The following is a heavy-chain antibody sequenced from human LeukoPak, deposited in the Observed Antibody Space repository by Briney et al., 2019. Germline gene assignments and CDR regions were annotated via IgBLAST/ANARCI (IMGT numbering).Heavy chain of an antibody. CDR3: ASGVQLWFDY. Sequence: SETLSLTCTVSDGSINTPNYYWGWIRQPPGKGLEWIGNIFYRGSTYYGPSLKSRVTISLDTSKNQFSLKLSSVTAADTAVYYCASGVQLWFDYWGQGTLVTVSS. J-gene: IGHJ4*02. CDR1: DGSINTPNYY. V-gene: IGHV4-39*07. D-gene: IGHD5-18*01. CDR2: IFYRGST.